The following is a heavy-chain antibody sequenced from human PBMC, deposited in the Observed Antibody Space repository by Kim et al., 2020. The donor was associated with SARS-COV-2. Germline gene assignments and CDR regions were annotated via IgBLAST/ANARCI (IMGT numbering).Heavy chain of an antibody. CDR3: AKEGGTTSFDY. J-gene: IGHJ4*02. V-gene: IGHV3-23*01. D-gene: IGHD1-1*01. CDR2: T. Sequence: TYYADTVKGRFTISRDNSKNTLYLQMNSLRAEDTAVYYCAKEGGTTSFDYWGQGTLVTVSS.